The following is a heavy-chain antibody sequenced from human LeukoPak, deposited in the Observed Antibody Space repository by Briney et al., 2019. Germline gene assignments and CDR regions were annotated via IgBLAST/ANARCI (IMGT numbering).Heavy chain of an antibody. CDR2: ISSSSSYT. CDR3: ARDSSRSTYNWFDP. J-gene: IGHJ5*02. V-gene: IGHV3-21*01. CDR1: GFTFSSYS. Sequence: PGGSLRLSCAASGFTFSSYSMNWVRQAPGKGLEWVSSISSSSSYTYYADSVKGRFTISRDNAKNSLYLQMNSLRAEDTAVYYCARDSSRSTYNWFDPWGQGTLVTVSS.